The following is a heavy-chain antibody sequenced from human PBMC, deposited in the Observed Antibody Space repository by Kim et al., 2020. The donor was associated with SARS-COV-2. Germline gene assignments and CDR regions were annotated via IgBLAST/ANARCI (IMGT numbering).Heavy chain of an antibody. CDR3: ARGQRLRLGRVSYFDL. D-gene: IGHD3-16*01. Sequence: LKSRVTISVGTAKNQFSLKLSSVTAADTAVYYCARGQRLRLGRVSYFDLWGRGTLVTVSS. J-gene: IGHJ2*01. V-gene: IGHV4-34*01.